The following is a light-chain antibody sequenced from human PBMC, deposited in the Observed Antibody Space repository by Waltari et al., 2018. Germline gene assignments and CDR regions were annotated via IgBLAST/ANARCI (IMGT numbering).Light chain of an antibody. CDR1: NSNIGIHP. CDR3: ATWDDNLGGPA. CDR2: RTN. J-gene: IGLJ2*01. V-gene: IGLV1-47*01. Sequence: QSVLTQPPSASETSGQRVTISCSGSNSNIGIHPVNWYQKVPGTAPKLLIYRTNQRPSGVPDRFSGSKSATSASLTIRGLRHEDEADFYCATWDDNLGGPAFGGGTRLTVL.